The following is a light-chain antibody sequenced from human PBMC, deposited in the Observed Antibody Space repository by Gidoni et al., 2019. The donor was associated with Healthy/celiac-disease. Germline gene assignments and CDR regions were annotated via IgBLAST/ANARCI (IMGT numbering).Light chain of an antibody. CDR2: GAS. Sequence: EIVLTQSPGTLSLSPGERATLSCRASQSVSSSYLAWYQQKPGQAPRLLIYGASSRATGIPDRFSGIVSGTDFTLTISRLEPEDFAVYYCQQYGSSPRTFGQGTKLEIK. CDR1: QSVSSSY. CDR3: QQYGSSPRT. J-gene: IGKJ2*01. V-gene: IGKV3-20*01.